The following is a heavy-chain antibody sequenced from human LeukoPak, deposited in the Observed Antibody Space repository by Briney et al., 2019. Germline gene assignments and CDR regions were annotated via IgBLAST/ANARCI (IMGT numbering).Heavy chain of an antibody. V-gene: IGHV4-38-2*02. J-gene: IGHJ4*02. D-gene: IGHD4-11*01. CDR2: IYHSGST. CDR3: ARDSWSNYPPLNYFDY. CDR1: GYSISSGYY. Sequence: ASETLSLTCTVSGYSISSGYYWGWIRQPPGKGLGWIGSIYHSGSTYYNPSLKSRVTISVDTSRNQFSLKLSSVTAADTAVYYCARDSWSNYPPLNYFDYWGQGTLVTVSS.